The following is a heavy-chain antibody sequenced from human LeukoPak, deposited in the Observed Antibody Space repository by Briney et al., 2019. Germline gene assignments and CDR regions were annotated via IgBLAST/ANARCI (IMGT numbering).Heavy chain of an antibody. V-gene: IGHV4-59*01. CDR1: GGSISSYH. J-gene: IGHJ5*02. CDR3: ARERSDWFDP. Sequence: PSETLSLTCTVSGGSISSYHWSWIRQPPGKGLEWIGYIYYSGSTNYNPFLKSRVTISVDTSKNQFSLKLSSVTAADTAVYYCARERSDWFDPSSQGTLVTVSS. CDR2: IYYSGST.